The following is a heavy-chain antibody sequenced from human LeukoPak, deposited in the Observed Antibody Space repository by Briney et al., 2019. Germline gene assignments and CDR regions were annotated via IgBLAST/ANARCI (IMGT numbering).Heavy chain of an antibody. V-gene: IGHV4-38-2*02. J-gene: IGHJ4*02. CDR3: ARVDVAFYSSNLAVDS. CDR1: GYAISSGYY. CDR2: VYHTGDT. D-gene: IGHD6-13*01. Sequence: SETLSLTCTVSGYAISSGYYWGWIRQPPGKGLECIGTVYHTGDTDYNPSLKSRVTLSVDTSENQFSLSLTSVTAADTAVYYCARVDVAFYSSNLAVDSWGQGTLVTVSS.